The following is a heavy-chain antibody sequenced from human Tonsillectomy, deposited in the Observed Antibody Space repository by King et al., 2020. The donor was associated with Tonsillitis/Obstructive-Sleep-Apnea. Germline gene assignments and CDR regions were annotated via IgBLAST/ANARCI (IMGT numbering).Heavy chain of an antibody. D-gene: IGHD6-6*01. Sequence: VQLVESGGGLVKPGEALRRSCAASGFTFSSYGMNWVRQAPGKGLEWGSSISTSSSYIYYADSVQGRFTISRDNAKNSLYLQMNSLTDEETAIYFCARGRGFSSSSDAFDVWGQGTVVTVSS. V-gene: IGHV3-21*01. J-gene: IGHJ3*01. CDR2: ISTSSSYI. CDR3: ARGRGFSSSSDAFDV. CDR1: GFTFSSYG.